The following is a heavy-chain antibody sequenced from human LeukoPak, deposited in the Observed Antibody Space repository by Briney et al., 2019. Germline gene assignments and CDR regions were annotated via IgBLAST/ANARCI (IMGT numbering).Heavy chain of an antibody. CDR3: ARASSSGWYGYYYGMDV. CDR1: GFTVSGNY. Sequence: GGSLRLSCAASGFTVSGNYMSWVRQAPGKGLEWVSVIYSGGTTYYADSVKGRFTISRDNSKNTLYLQMNSLRAEDTAVYYCARASSSGWYGYYYGMDVWGQGTTVTVSS. J-gene: IGHJ6*02. CDR2: IYSGGTT. V-gene: IGHV3-53*01. D-gene: IGHD6-19*01.